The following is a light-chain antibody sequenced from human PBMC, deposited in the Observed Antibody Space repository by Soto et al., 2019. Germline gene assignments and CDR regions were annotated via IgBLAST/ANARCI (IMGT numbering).Light chain of an antibody. J-gene: IGKJ1*01. CDR1: ESISGW. CDR3: QQYNSYSTWT. CDR2: KVS. V-gene: IGKV1-5*03. Sequence: DIQMTQSPSTLSASIGDRVTITCRASESISGWLAWYQQKPGKAPKLLIYKVSSLERGVPSRFSGTGSETEFTLTISSLQPDDFATYYCQQYNSYSTWTFGQGTKVDI.